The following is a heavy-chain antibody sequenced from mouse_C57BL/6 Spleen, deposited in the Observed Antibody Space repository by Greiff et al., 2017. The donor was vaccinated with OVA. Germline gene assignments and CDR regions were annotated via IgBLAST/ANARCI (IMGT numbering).Heavy chain of an antibody. CDR3: ASGKYGNYPFAY. J-gene: IGHJ3*01. CDR1: GYSITSDY. CDR2: ISYSGST. D-gene: IGHD2-10*02. Sequence: DVHLVESGPGLAKPSQTLSLTCSVTGYSITSDYWNWIRKFPGNKLEYMGYISYSGSTYYNPSLKSRISITRDTSKNQYYLQLNSVTTEDTATYYCASGKYGNYPFAYWGQGTLVTVSA. V-gene: IGHV3-8*01.